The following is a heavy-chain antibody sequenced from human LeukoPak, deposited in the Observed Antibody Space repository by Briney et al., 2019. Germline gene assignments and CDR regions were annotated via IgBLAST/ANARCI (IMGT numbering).Heavy chain of an antibody. D-gene: IGHD3-3*01. CDR2: ISGSGGST. Sequence: GGSLRLSCAAPGFTFSSYAMSWVRQAPGKGLEWVSAISGSGGSTYYADSVKGRFTISRDNSKNTLYLQMNSLRAEDTAVYYCAKDLSLARKHYDFWSGYDYWGRGTLVTVSS. V-gene: IGHV3-23*01. CDR1: GFTFSSYA. CDR3: AKDLSLARKHYDFWSGYDY. J-gene: IGHJ4*02.